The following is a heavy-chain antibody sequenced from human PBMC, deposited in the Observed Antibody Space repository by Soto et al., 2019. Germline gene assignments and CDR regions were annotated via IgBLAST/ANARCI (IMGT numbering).Heavy chain of an antibody. D-gene: IGHD1-26*01. J-gene: IGHJ3*02. CDR2: ISSNGGST. CDR1: VFTFRSYA. CDR3: AREYSGSYGNAFDI. Sequence: PGGSLRLSCAASVFTFRSYAMHWVRQAPGKGLEYVSAISSNGGSTYYANTVKGRFTISRDNSKNTLYLQMGSLRAEDMAVYYCAREYSGSYGNAFDIWGQGTMVTVSS. V-gene: IGHV3-64*01.